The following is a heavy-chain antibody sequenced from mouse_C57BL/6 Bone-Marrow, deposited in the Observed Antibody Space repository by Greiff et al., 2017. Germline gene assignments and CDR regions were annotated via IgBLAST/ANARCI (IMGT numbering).Heavy chain of an antibody. CDR1: GYTFTSYW. Sequence: QVQLQQPGAELVKPGASVMLSCMASGYTFTSYWMHWVKQRPGQGLEWIGMIHPNSGSTNYNEKFKSKATLTVDKSSSTASMQLSSLTSEDSAVYYCARGYGNSAWFAYWGQGTLVTVSA. V-gene: IGHV1-64*01. J-gene: IGHJ3*01. CDR3: ARGYGNSAWFAY. CDR2: IHPNSGST. D-gene: IGHD2-10*02.